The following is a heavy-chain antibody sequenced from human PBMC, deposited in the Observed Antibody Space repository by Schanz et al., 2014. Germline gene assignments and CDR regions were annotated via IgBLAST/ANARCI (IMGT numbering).Heavy chain of an antibody. D-gene: IGHD5-18*01. Sequence: EVKLLESGGTLVRPGGSLRLSCSASGFTFSTFAMHWVRQAPGKGLEYISAISNNGDSTYYADSVKGRFTISRDNSKNTLFLQMSSLRVDDMAVYYCGRAGTGMAGWYFELWGRGTLVTVSS. CDR3: GRAGTGMAGWYFEL. J-gene: IGHJ2*01. CDR1: GFTFSTFA. CDR2: ISNNGDST. V-gene: IGHV3-64D*06.